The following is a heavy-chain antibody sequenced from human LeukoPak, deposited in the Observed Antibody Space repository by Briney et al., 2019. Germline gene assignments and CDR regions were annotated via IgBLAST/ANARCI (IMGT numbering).Heavy chain of an antibody. CDR3: ARDSLGSGWYGLGYYYYYYMDV. D-gene: IGHD6-19*01. CDR2: IYTSGST. CDR1: GGSISSYY. V-gene: IGHV4-4*07. Sequence: SETLSLTCTVSGGSISSYYWSWIRQPAGKGREWIGRIYTSGSTYYNTSLKSRVTMSVDTSKKQFSLKLSSVTAADTAVYYCARDSLGSGWYGLGYYYYYYMDVWGKGTTVTVSS. J-gene: IGHJ6*03.